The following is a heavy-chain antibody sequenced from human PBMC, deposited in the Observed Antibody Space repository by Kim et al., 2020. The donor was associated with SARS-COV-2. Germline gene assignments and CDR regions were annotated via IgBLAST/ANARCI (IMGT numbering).Heavy chain of an antibody. CDR1: GGTFSSYA. D-gene: IGHD3-22*01. Sequence: SVKVSCKASGGTFSSYAISWVRQAPGQGLEWMGGIIPIFGTANYAQKFQGRVTITADESTSTAYMELSSLRSEDTAVYYCARALDPYYYDSSGYSGYGMDVWGQGTTVTVSS. CDR3: ARALDPYYYDSSGYSGYGMDV. J-gene: IGHJ6*02. CDR2: IIPIFGTA. V-gene: IGHV1-69*13.